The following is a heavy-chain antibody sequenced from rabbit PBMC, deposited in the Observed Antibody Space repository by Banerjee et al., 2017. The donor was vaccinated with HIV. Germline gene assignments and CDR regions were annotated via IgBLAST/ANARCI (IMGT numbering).Heavy chain of an antibody. CDR3: AREQYAGYAGYGL. V-gene: IGHV1S40*01. CDR1: GFSFNSDYD. Sequence: QSLEESGGDLVKPGASLTLTCTASGFSFNSDYDMCWVRQAPGKGLEWIACIYTGSGSTKYASWAKGRFTISKTSSTTVTLQMTSLTAADTATYFCAREQYAGYAGYGLWGPGTLVTVS. CDR2: IYTGSGST. J-gene: IGHJ2*01. D-gene: IGHD7-1*01.